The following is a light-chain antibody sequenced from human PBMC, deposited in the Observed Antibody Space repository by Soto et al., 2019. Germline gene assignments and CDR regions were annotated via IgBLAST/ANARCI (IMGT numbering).Light chain of an antibody. CDR1: QSVTNNY. V-gene: IGKV3-20*01. Sequence: EIVLTHSPGTLSLSPGERATLSCRASQSVTNNYLAWYQQKPGQAPRLVIYGASTRATGIPDRFSASGSGTDFTLTINRLEPEDFAVYYCQQYSESPLTFGQGTKVAIK. CDR3: QQYSESPLT. CDR2: GAS. J-gene: IGKJ1*01.